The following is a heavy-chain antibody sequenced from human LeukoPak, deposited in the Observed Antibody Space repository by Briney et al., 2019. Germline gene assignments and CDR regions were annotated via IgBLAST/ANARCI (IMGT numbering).Heavy chain of an antibody. Sequence: PGGSLRLSCAASGFTFSSYGMHWVRQAPGKGLGWVAFIRYDGSNKYYADSVKGRFTISRDNSKNTLYLQMNSLRAEDTAVYYCAKDRETYYYGSGSFDYWGQGTLVTVSS. CDR3: AKDRETYYYGSGSFDY. V-gene: IGHV3-30*02. D-gene: IGHD3-10*01. CDR2: IRYDGSNK. CDR1: GFTFSSYG. J-gene: IGHJ4*02.